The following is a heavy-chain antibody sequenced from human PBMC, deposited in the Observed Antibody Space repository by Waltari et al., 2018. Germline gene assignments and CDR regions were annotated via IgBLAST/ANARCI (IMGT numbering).Heavy chain of an antibody. Sequence: EVQLVQSGAEIKKPGESLRNSCQGSGYIFTTNWITWVRQMPGKGLEWMGRFDPSGTYTNYSPSFQGHVTVSADKSISTAYLQWSSLKASDTAIYYCARHAFGNSGWHFFDYWGQGTLVTVSS. CDR3: ARHAFGNSGWHFFDY. CDR2: FDPSGTYT. V-gene: IGHV5-10-1*03. CDR1: GYIFTTNW. J-gene: IGHJ4*02. D-gene: IGHD6-19*01.